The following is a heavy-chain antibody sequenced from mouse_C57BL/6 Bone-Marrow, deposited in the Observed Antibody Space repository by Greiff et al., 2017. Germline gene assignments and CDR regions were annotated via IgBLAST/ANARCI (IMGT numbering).Heavy chain of an antibody. CDR3: ASLDYGSSHWYFDV. Sequence: QVQLQQPGAELVKPGASVKLSCKASGYTFTSYWMQWVKQRPGQGLEWIGEIDPSDGYTNYNQEFKGKATLTVDTSSSSAYMQLSSLTSEDSAVYYCASLDYGSSHWYFDVWGTGTTVTVSS. CDR1: GYTFTSYW. D-gene: IGHD1-1*01. V-gene: IGHV1-50*01. CDR2: IDPSDGYT. J-gene: IGHJ1*03.